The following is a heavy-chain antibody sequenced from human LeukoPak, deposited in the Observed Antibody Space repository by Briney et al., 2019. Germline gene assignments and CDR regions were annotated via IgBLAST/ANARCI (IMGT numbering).Heavy chain of an antibody. D-gene: IGHD2/OR15-2a*01. Sequence: SGPTLVNPTETLTLTCTFSGFSLSTTGVGVAWIRQPPGKALEWLALIYWNDDQPYSPSLKSRLSITKDTSKNQVVLTMTNVDPVDTATYYCAHSFQGYFDYWGQGTLVTVSS. J-gene: IGHJ4*02. V-gene: IGHV2-5*01. CDR2: IYWNDDQ. CDR3: AHSFQGYFDY. CDR1: GFSLSTTGVG.